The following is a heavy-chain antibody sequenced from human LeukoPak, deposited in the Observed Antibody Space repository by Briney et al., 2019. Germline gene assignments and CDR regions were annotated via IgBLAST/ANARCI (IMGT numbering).Heavy chain of an antibody. Sequence: GDSLRLSCAASGFTFSNARVRWVPQAPGKGLEWVGRFKSKTDGETTDYAAPVKGRFTISRDDSKNTLSLQINGLKTEDTAVYYCTIFTYGGIDYWGQGTLVTVSS. CDR3: TIFTYGGIDY. CDR1: GFTFSNAR. V-gene: IGHV3-15*01. J-gene: IGHJ4*02. CDR2: FKSKTDGETT. D-gene: IGHD4/OR15-4a*01.